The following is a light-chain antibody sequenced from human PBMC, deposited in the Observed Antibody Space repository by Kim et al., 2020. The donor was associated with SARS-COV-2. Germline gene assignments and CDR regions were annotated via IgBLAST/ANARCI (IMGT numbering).Light chain of an antibody. CDR2: DVS. J-gene: IGLJ1*01. CDR1: SSDVGGYNS. CDR3: SSHTTSSTYV. V-gene: IGLV2-14*03. Sequence: GQSLTIYCTGTSSDVGGYNSVSWYQQHPGKAPKLMIYDVSERASGVSNRFSGSQSGNTASLTISGLRAEDEADYYCSSHTTSSTYVFGSGTKVTVL.